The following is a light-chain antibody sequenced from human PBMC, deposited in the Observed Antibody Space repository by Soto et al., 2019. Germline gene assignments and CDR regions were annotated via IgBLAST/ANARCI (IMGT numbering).Light chain of an antibody. CDR3: CSSVGSYV. CDR1: SSDVENYKL. CDR2: EFT. J-gene: IGLJ1*01. Sequence: QSALNQPASVSGSPGQSVTISCTATSSDVENYKLVSWYQQHPGKAPKLIIYEFTKRPSGVSNRFSGSKSANTASLTISGLQPEDEADYYCCSSVGSYVFGTGTKLTVL. V-gene: IGLV2-23*02.